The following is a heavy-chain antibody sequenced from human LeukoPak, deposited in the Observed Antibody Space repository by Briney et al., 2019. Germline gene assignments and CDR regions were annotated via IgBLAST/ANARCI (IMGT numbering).Heavy chain of an antibody. CDR2: ISGSGGST. J-gene: IGHJ4*02. CDR1: GFTFSFYN. CDR3: AKADTAMVTGFDY. Sequence: GSLRLSCATSGFTFSFYNVNWVRQAPGKGLEWVSAISGSGGSTYYADSVKGRFTISRDNSKNTLYLQMNSLRAEDTAVYYCAKADTAMVTGFDYWGQGTLVTVSS. D-gene: IGHD5-18*01. V-gene: IGHV3-23*01.